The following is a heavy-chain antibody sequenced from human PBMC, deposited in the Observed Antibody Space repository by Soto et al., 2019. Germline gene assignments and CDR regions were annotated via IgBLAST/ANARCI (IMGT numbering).Heavy chain of an antibody. D-gene: IGHD6-19*01. CDR3: ERAKYSRGWYGAFDI. V-gene: IGHV3-66*01. Sequence: PGGSLRLSCAASGFTVSSNYMSWVRQAPGKGLEWVSVIYSGGSTYYADSVKGRFTISRDNSKNTLYLQMNSLRAEDTAVYYCERAKYSRGWYGAFDIWGQGTMVTVSS. CDR1: GFTVSSNY. CDR2: IYSGGST. J-gene: IGHJ3*02.